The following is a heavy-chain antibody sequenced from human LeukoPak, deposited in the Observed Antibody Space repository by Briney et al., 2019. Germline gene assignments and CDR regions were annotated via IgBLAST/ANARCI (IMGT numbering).Heavy chain of an antibody. CDR3: ARHEGYSSSAEVY. D-gene: IGHD6-13*01. CDR2: IDPSDAYT. V-gene: IGHV5-10-1*01. Sequence: GESLKISCKGSGYSFTSYWISWVRQMPGKGLEWMGRIDPSDAYTNYSPSFQGHVTISSDKSIKTAYQQWSSLKASDTAMYYCARHEGYSSSAEVYWGQGTLVTVSS. J-gene: IGHJ4*02. CDR1: GYSFTSYW.